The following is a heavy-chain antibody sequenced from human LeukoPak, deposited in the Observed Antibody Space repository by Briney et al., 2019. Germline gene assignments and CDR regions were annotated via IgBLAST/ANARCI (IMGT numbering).Heavy chain of an antibody. V-gene: IGHV1-18*01. Sequence: GASVKVSCKASGYTFTSYVISWVRQAPGQGLEWMEWISAYNGNTNYAQKLQGRVTMTTETSTSTAYMELRSLRSDDTAVYYWARAVVMDNAFDIWGQGTMVTVSS. CDR3: ARAVVMDNAFDI. J-gene: IGHJ3*02. CDR1: GYTFTSYV. CDR2: ISAYNGNT. D-gene: IGHD3-22*01.